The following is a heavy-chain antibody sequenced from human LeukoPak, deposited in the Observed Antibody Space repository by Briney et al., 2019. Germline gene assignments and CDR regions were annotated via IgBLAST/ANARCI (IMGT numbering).Heavy chain of an antibody. V-gene: IGHV5-51*01. CDR1: GYRFTSYW. J-gene: IGHJ5*02. D-gene: IGHD3-10*01. CDR3: ARLARDYYGSGSYYPGAPNWFDP. CDR2: IYPGDSET. Sequence: KLGEPLNTSCKASGYRFTSYWSGWARQLPGKGREGMGIIYPGDSETRYSPSFQGQVTISADKSISTAYLQWSSLKASDTAMYYCARLARDYYGSGSYYPGAPNWFDPWGQGTLVTVSS.